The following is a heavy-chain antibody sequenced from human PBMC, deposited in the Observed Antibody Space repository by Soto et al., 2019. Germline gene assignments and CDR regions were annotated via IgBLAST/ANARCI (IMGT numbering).Heavy chain of an antibody. CDR1: GGSISSSSYY. CDR3: ARLGSWWFDP. CDR2: IYYSGST. J-gene: IGHJ5*02. D-gene: IGHD1-26*01. V-gene: IGHV4-39*01. Sequence: QLQLQESGPGLMKPSETLSLTCTVSGGSISSSSYYWGWIRQPPGKGLEWIGSIYYSGSTYYNPSLKSRVTISVDTSKNQFSLKLSSVTAADTAVYYCARLGSWWFDPWGQGTLVTVSS.